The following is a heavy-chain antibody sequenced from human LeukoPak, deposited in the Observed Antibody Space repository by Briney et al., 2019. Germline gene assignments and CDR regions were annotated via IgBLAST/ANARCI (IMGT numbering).Heavy chain of an antibody. CDR1: GDAITGSSYY. CDR3: ARHDSSGYNFLDY. Sequence: PSETLSLTCTVSGDAITGSSYYWSWIRQPPGKALEYIGYIFSSGSSHYNPSLKSRVTMSVDTSKNQLSLKLGSVTAADTAVYYCARHDSSGYNFLDYWGQGTLVTVSS. V-gene: IGHV4-61*05. J-gene: IGHJ4*02. D-gene: IGHD5-24*01. CDR2: IFSSGSS.